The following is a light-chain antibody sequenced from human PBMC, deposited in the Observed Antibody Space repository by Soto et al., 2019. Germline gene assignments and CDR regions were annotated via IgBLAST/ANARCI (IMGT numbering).Light chain of an antibody. J-gene: IGLJ1*01. CDR1: SSDVGGYNF. V-gene: IGLV2-11*01. CDR2: DVS. CDR3: CSYAGSYSYV. Sequence: QSVLTQPRSVSGSPGQSVTISCTGTSSDVGGYNFVSWHQQHPGKAPKLVIYDVSKWPSGVPDRFSASKSGNTASLTISGLQAEDEADYYCCSYAGSYSYVFGTGTKLTVL.